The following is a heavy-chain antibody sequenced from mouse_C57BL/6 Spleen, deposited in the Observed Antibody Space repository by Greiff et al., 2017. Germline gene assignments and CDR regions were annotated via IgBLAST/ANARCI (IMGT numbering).Heavy chain of an antibody. V-gene: IGHV1-15*01. CDR1: GYTFTDYE. J-gene: IGHJ2*01. CDR2: NEPETGGT. CDR3: LYDYDDY. D-gene: IGHD2-4*01. Sequence: VQRVASGAELVRPGASVTLSCKASGYTFTDYEMHWVKQTPVHGLEWNGANEPETGGTAYNQKFKGKAILTADKSSSTAYMELRSLTSEDSAVYYCLYDYDDYWGQGTTLTVSS.